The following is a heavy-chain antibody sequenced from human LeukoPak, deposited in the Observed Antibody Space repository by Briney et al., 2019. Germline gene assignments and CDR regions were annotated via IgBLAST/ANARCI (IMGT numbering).Heavy chain of an antibody. CDR3: ARDTDYGDSGLDY. V-gene: IGHV3-23*01. J-gene: IGHJ4*02. CDR1: GFTFSSYG. Sequence: PGGTLRLSCAASGFTFSSYGMSWVRQAPGKGLEWVSAISGSGGSTYYADSVRGRFTISRDNSKNTLYLQMNSLRAEDTAVYYCARDTDYGDSGLDYWGQGTLVTVSS. D-gene: IGHD4-17*01. CDR2: ISGSGGST.